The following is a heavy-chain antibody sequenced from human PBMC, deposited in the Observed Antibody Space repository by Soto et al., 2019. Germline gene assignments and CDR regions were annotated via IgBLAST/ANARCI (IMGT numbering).Heavy chain of an antibody. CDR1: GFTFSSYG. J-gene: IGHJ6*02. Sequence: GGSLRLSCAASGFTFSSYGMHWVRQAPGKGLEWVAVIWYDGSNKYYADSVKGRFTISRDNSKNTLYLQMNSLRAEDTAVYYCARVPLSDYYYYGMDVWGQGTTVTVSS. D-gene: IGHD3-16*01. CDR2: IWYDGSNK. CDR3: ARVPLSDYYYYGMDV. V-gene: IGHV3-33*01.